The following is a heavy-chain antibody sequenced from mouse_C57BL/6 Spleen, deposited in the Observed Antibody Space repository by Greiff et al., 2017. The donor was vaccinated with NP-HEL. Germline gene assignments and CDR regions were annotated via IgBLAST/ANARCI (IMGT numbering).Heavy chain of an antibody. V-gene: IGHV5-17*01. Sequence: EVQLVESGGGLVKPGGSLKLSCAASGFTFSDYGMHWVRQAPEKGLEWVAYISSGSSTIYYADTVKGRFTISRDNAKNTLFLQMTRLRSEDTAMYYCARSYDYDDIYYYAMDYWGQGTSVTVSS. D-gene: IGHD2-4*01. CDR3: ARSYDYDDIYYYAMDY. CDR2: ISSGSSTI. CDR1: GFTFSDYG. J-gene: IGHJ4*01.